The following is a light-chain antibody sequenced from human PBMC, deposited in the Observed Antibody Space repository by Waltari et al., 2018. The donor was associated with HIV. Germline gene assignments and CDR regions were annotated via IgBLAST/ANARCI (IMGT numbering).Light chain of an antibody. CDR3: QSSDTSGTSVI. CDR2: KDN. V-gene: IGLV3-25*03. CDR1: SLSKQY. Sequence: SSDLTQPPSVSVSPGQTATITCSGDSLSKQYTSWYKQRPGQAPVLLISKDNKRPSGIPERFSGSTSGTTVTLAISRVHPDDEADYYCQSSDTSGTSVIFGGGTKLTVL. J-gene: IGLJ2*01.